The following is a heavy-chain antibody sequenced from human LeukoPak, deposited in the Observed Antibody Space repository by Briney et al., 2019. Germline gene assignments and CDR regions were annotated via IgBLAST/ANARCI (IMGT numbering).Heavy chain of an antibody. Sequence: GGSLRLPCAASGFTFSDYYMSWIRQAPGKGLEWVSYISSSGSTIYQADSVKGRFTISRDNAKNSLYLQMNSLRAEDTAVYYCARDRYGSGSYYNWYFDLWGRGTLVTVSS. CDR1: GFTFSDYY. V-gene: IGHV3-11*01. J-gene: IGHJ2*01. CDR3: ARDRYGSGSYYNWYFDL. D-gene: IGHD3-10*01. CDR2: ISSSGSTI.